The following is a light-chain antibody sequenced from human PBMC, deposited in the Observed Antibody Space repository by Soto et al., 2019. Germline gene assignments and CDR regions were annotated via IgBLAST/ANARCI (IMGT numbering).Light chain of an antibody. CDR1: QSVSIY. Sequence: EIVLSHSPATLSLSTRERATLSCRASQSVSIYLAWYQQKPGQAPRLLIYDASNRATGIPAKFSGSGSGTDFTLTISRLEPEDFAVYCCQQYGSSPRTFGQGTRLE. CDR3: QQYGSSPRT. CDR2: DAS. J-gene: IGKJ5*01. V-gene: IGKV3-20*01.